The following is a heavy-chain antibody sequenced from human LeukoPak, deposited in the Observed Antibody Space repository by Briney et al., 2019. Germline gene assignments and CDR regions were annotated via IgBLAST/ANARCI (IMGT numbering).Heavy chain of an antibody. D-gene: IGHD3-22*01. Sequence: PSETLSLTCTVSGGSISSDTYSWSWIRQPAGKGLEWIGRLLTSGTTHYNPSLKSRVTISVDTSKNQFSLKLNSVTAADTAVYYCARVDYSSAYSFDHWGQGTLVTVSS. CDR2: LLTSGTT. V-gene: IGHV4-61*02. CDR3: ARVDYSSAYSFDH. J-gene: IGHJ4*02. CDR1: GGSISSDTYS.